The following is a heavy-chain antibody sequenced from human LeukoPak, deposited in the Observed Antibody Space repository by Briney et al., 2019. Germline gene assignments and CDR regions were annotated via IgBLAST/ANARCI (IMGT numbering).Heavy chain of an antibody. CDR2: INPNSGGT. J-gene: IGHJ5*02. Sequence: GASVKVSCKASGYTFTGYYMHWVRQAPGQGLEWMGWINPNSGGTNYAQKFQGRVTMTRDTSISTAYMELSRLRSDDTAVYYCARDAVLDSGNWFDPWGQGTLVTVSS. V-gene: IGHV1-2*02. CDR3: ARDAVLDSGNWFDP. D-gene: IGHD3-3*02. CDR1: GYTFTGYY.